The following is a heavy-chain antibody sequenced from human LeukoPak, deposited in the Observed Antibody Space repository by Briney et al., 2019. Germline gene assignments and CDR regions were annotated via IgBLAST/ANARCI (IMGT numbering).Heavy chain of an antibody. J-gene: IGHJ4*02. CDR3: ARGRAVTTIRSQYFDY. CDR1: NYTFTTYG. CDR2: ISPSNGNT. V-gene: IGHV1-18*01. D-gene: IGHD4-17*01. Sequence: GASVKVSCKASNYTFTTYGISWVRQAPGQGLEWMGWISPSNGNTNYAQDFLGRVAMTTDTSTSTAYLELRSLRYDDTAVYFCARGRAVTTIRSQYFDYWGQGTLVTVSS.